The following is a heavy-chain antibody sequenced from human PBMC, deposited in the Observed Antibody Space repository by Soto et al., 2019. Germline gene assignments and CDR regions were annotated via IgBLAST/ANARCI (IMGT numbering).Heavy chain of an antibody. CDR1: GFTFSGSA. CDR2: IRSKANSYAT. V-gene: IGHV3-73*01. CDR3: TQYSSRYYYGMDV. D-gene: IGHD6-13*01. J-gene: IGHJ6*02. Sequence: PGGSLRLSCAASGFTFSGSAMHWVRQASGKGLEWVGRIRSKANSYATAYAASVKGRFTISRDDSKNTAYLQMNSLKTEDTAVYYCTQYSSRYYYGMDVWGQGTTVTVSS.